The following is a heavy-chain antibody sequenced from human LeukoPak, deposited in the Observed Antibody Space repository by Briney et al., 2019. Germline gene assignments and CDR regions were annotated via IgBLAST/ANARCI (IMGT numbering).Heavy chain of an antibody. D-gene: IGHD3-22*01. J-gene: IGHJ4*02. V-gene: IGHV1-2*02. Sequence: ASVKVSCKASGYTFTCYYIHWVRQAPGQGLEWMGWINPNSGGTNYAQKFQGRVTMTRYTSISTAYMELRRLRSDDRAVYYCARGPPTIVVVITTGDFDSWGQGTLVTVSS. CDR2: INPNSGGT. CDR1: GYTFTCYY. CDR3: ARGPPTIVVVITTGDFDS.